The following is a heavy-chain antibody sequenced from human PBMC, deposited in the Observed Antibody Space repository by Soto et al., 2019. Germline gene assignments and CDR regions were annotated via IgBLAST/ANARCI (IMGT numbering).Heavy chain of an antibody. CDR2: ISSSSDYI. CDR1: GFTFSTYS. D-gene: IGHD3-3*02. J-gene: IGHJ4*02. CDR3: ARFSNYPDY. Sequence: AGGSLRLSCAASGFTFSTYSMNWVRQAPGKGLEWVSSISSSSDYINYADSMKGRFTISRDNAKNSLYLQMNSLRVEDTAVYYCARFSNYPDYWGQGTLVTV. V-gene: IGHV3-21*01.